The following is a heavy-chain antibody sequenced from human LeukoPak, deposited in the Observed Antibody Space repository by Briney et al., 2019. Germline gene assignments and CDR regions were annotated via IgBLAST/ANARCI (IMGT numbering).Heavy chain of an antibody. Sequence: SVKVSCKASGGTFSSYAISWVRQAPGQGLEWMGRIIPIFGTANYAQKFQGRVTITTDESTSTAYMELSSLRSEDTAVYYCARALEDSSGYYYEGQAFDIWGQGTMATVSS. J-gene: IGHJ3*02. CDR2: IIPIFGTA. CDR3: ARALEDSSGYYYEGQAFDI. D-gene: IGHD3-22*01. V-gene: IGHV1-69*05. CDR1: GGTFSSYA.